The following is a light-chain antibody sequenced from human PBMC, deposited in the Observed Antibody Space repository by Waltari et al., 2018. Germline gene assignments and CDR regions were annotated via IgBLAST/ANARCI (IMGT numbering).Light chain of an antibody. V-gene: IGKV1-5*03. J-gene: IGKJ4*01. CDR1: QSISSW. CDR3: QQYNSYSLALT. CDR2: KAS. Sequence: DIQMTQSPSTLSASVGDRVTITCRASQSISSWLAWYQQKPGKAPKLLIYKASSLESGVPSRFSGSGSGTEFTLTISSLQPDDFATYYGQQYNSYSLALTFGGGTKVEIK.